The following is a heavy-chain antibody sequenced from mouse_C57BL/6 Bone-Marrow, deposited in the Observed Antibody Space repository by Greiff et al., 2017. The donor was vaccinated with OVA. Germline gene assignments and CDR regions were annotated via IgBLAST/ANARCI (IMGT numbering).Heavy chain of an antibody. CDR3: ARNYYGSSYPYWYFDV. Sequence: QVQLQQSGTELVKPGASVKLSCKASGYTFTSYWMHWVKQRPGQGLEWIGNINPSNGGTNYNEKFKSKATLTVDKSSSTAYMQLSSLTSEDSAVYYCARNYYGSSYPYWYFDVWGTGTTVTVSS. V-gene: IGHV1-53*01. CDR1: GYTFTSYW. J-gene: IGHJ1*03. D-gene: IGHD1-1*01. CDR2: INPSNGGT.